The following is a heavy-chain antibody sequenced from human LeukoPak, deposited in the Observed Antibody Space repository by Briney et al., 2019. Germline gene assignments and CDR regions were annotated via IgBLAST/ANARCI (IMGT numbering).Heavy chain of an antibody. J-gene: IGHJ4*02. Sequence: SETLSLTCTVSGGSIRSSTYYWAWIRQPPGKGLEWTGTIHHSGDTYYNPSLKSRVTISVDTSKNPFSLNLSSVTAADTAVYYCARLGGYYDPPDYWGQGTLVTVSS. D-gene: IGHD3-22*01. V-gene: IGHV4-39*01. CDR2: IHHSGDT. CDR1: GGSIRSSTYY. CDR3: ARLGGYYDPPDY.